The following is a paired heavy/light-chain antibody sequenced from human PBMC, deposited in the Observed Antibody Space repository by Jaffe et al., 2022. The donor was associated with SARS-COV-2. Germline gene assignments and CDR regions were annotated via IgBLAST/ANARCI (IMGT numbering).Heavy chain of an antibody. CDR3: ARELAYSNSPPYYYYGMDV. D-gene: IGHD4-4*01. Sequence: QVQLVESGGGVVQPGRSLRLSCAASGFTFSSYAMHWVRQAPGKGLEWVAVISYDGSNKYYADSVKGRFTISRDNSKNTLYLQMNSLRAEDTAVYYCARELAYSNSPPYYYYGMDVWGQGTTVTVSS. J-gene: IGHJ6*02. CDR1: GFTFSSYA. CDR2: ISYDGSNK. V-gene: IGHV3-30-3*01.
Light chain of an antibody. Sequence: QSALTQPASVSGSPGQSITISCTGTSSDVGGYNYVSWYQQHPGKAPKLMIYEVSNRPSGVSNRFSGSKSGNTASLTISGLQAEDEADYYCSSYTSSSTRYVFGTGTKVTVL. CDR2: EVS. J-gene: IGLJ1*01. CDR3: SSYTSSSTRYV. CDR1: SSDVGGYNY. V-gene: IGLV2-14*01.